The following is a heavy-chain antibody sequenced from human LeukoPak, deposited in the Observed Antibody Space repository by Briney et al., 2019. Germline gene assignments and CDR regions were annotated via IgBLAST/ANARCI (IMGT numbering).Heavy chain of an antibody. CDR1: GGSISSGNSY. Sequence: PSQTLSLTCTVSGGSISSGNSYWSWIRQHPGKGLEWIGYIYYSGSTYYNPSLKSRVTISVDTSKNQFSLRLTSVTAADTALYYCARAKGTYSGYDEAGRYYFDYWGQGTLVTVSS. V-gene: IGHV4-31*03. CDR2: IYYSGST. CDR3: ARAKGTYSGYDEAGRYYFDY. D-gene: IGHD5-12*01. J-gene: IGHJ4*02.